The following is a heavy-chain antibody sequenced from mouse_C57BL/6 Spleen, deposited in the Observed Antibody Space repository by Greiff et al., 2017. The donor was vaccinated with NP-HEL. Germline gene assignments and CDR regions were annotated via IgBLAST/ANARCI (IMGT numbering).Heavy chain of an antibody. D-gene: IGHD2-4*01. J-gene: IGHJ1*03. Sequence: EVILVESGGGLVKPGGSLKLSCAASGFTFSDYGMHWVRQAPEKGLEWVAYISSGSSTIYYADTVKGRFTISRDNAKNTLFLQMTSLRSEDTAMYYCAKYYDYDDWYFDVWGTGTTVTVSS. CDR1: GFTFSDYG. V-gene: IGHV5-17*01. CDR2: ISSGSSTI. CDR3: AKYYDYDDWYFDV.